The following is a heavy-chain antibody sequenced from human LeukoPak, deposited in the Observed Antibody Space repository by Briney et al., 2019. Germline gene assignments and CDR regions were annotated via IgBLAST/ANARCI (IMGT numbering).Heavy chain of an antibody. Sequence: PGGSLRLSCAGSGFSFSSYGMHWVRQAPGKGLEWMAFIRSDGSNKYYADSVKGRFTISRDNARNSLYLQMNSLRAEDTAVYDCARESSGWYYFDYWAQGTLVTVSS. CDR1: GFSFSSYG. CDR2: IRSDGSNK. V-gene: IGHV3-30*02. D-gene: IGHD6-19*01. CDR3: ARESSGWYYFDY. J-gene: IGHJ4*02.